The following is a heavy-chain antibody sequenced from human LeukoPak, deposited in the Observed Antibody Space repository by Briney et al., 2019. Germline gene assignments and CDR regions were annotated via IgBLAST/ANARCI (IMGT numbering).Heavy chain of an antibody. J-gene: IGHJ3*02. CDR3: ARDLGGYYDSSVQGAFDI. CDR2: INSDGSEG. CDR1: GFTFSGFW. V-gene: IGHV3-7*01. Sequence: GGSLRLSCAVSGFTFSGFWMSWSRQAPGKGLEWVASINSDGSEGHYADVVKGRFTISRDNAKNSLYLQMNSLRAEDTAVYYCARDLGGYYDSSVQGAFDIWGQGTMVTVSS. D-gene: IGHD3-22*01.